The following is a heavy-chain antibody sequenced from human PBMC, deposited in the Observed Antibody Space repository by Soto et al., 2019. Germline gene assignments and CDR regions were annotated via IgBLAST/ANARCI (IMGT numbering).Heavy chain of an antibody. D-gene: IGHD2-8*01. J-gene: IGHJ6*03. CDR3: ARDSIPGHYTNGVCYPDYYYMDV. CDR1: GFTFSSYG. CDR2: IWYDGSNK. V-gene: IGHV3-33*01. Sequence: QVQLVESGGGVVQPGRSLRLSCAASGFTFSSYGMHWVRQAPGKGLEWVAVIWYDGSNKYYADSVKGRFTISRDNSKNTLYLQMNSLGAEDTAVYYCARDSIPGHYTNGVCYPDYYYMDVWGKGTTVTVSS.